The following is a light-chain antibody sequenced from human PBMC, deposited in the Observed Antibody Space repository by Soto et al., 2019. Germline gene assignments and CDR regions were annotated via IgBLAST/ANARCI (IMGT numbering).Light chain of an antibody. J-gene: IGKJ1*01. CDR1: QSISSR. CDR3: QQYNSYSGT. CDR2: DAS. V-gene: IGKV1-5*01. Sequence: DIQMTQSPSTLSASVGDRVTITCRASQSISSRLAWYQQKPGKAPKVLIYDASSLESGVPSRFSGSGSGTEFTLTISSLQPDDFATYYCQQYNSYSGTFGQGGKVDI.